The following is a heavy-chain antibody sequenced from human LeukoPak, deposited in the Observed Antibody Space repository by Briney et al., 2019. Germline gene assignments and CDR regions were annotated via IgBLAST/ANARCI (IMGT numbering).Heavy chain of an antibody. CDR3: ARQGAQWLVPYDY. CDR1: GYSFTNYW. D-gene: IGHD6-19*01. V-gene: IGHV5-51*01. CDR2: IYPGDSDT. Sequence: GESLKISCKGSGYSFTNYWIGWVRQMPGKGLEWMGIIYPGDSDTRYSPSFQGQVTISADKSISTAYLQWSSLKASDTAMYYCARQGAQWLVPYDYWGQGTLVTVSS. J-gene: IGHJ4*02.